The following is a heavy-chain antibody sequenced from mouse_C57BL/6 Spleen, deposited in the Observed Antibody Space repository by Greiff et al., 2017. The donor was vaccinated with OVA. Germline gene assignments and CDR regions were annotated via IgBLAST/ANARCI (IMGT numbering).Heavy chain of an antibody. D-gene: IGHD2-3*01. CDR3: ARAVYDGYYVG. Sequence: DVKLVESGPGLVKPSQSLSLTCSVTGYSITSGYYWNWIRQFPGNKLEWMGYISYDGSNNYNPSLKNRISITRDTSKNQFFLKLNSVTTEDTATYYCARAVYDGYYVGWGQGTLVTVSA. CDR1: GYSITSGYY. CDR2: ISYDGSN. V-gene: IGHV3-6*01. J-gene: IGHJ3*02.